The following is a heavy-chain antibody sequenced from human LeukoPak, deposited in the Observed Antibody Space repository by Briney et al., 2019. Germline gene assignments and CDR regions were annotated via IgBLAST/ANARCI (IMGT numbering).Heavy chain of an antibody. CDR1: GFTFNSYW. CDR3: AKDVGKWESLHFFDY. CDR2: INSDGSST. Sequence: GGSLRLSCAASGFTFNSYWVHWVRQAPGKGLVWVSRINSDGSSTNYADSVKGRFTISRDDSRNTLYLQMNSLRGDDTAVYYCAKDVGKWESLHFFDYWGQGTLVIVSS. J-gene: IGHJ4*02. D-gene: IGHD1-26*01. V-gene: IGHV3-74*01.